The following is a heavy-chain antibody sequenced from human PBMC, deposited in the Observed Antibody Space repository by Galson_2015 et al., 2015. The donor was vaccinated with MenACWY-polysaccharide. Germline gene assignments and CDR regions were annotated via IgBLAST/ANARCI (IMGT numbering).Heavy chain of an antibody. J-gene: IGHJ4*02. CDR1: GFTFSGNW. Sequence: SLRLSCAASGFTFSGNWMHWVRQAPGKGLVWVSRINSDGRSTSYADSVKGRFTTSRDNAKNTLYLQMNSLSAEDTAVYYCARGGARFSENYYSAYWGQGTLVTVSS. V-gene: IGHV3-74*01. CDR3: ARGGARFSENYYSAY. CDR2: INSDGRST. D-gene: IGHD3-3*01.